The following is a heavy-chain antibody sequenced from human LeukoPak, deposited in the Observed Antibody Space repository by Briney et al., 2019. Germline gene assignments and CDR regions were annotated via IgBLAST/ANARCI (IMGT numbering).Heavy chain of an antibody. D-gene: IGHD5-18*01. Sequence: SVKVSCKASGGTFSSCAISWVRQAPGQGLEWMGGNIPIFGTANYAQKFQGRVTITADESTSTAYMELSSLRSEDTAVYYCARDRRGYSYGYRYYYGMDVWGQGTTVTVSS. V-gene: IGHV1-69*13. CDR1: GGTFSSCA. J-gene: IGHJ6*02. CDR3: ARDRRGYSYGYRYYYGMDV. CDR2: NIPIFGTA.